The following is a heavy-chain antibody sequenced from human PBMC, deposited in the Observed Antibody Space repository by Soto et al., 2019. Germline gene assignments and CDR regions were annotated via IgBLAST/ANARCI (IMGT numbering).Heavy chain of an antibody. D-gene: IGHD3-10*01. CDR1: GFSLTTSGVG. Sequence: QITLKESGPTLVRPTQTLTLTCTFPGFSLTTSGVGVGWIRQPPGKALEWLAVIYWDDDKRYSSSLKSRLTIXXDXSXXQVVLTMTNMDPVDTATYYCAHHPYYGLGSYSFDYWGQGTLVTVSS. CDR3: AHHPYYGLGSYSFDY. CDR2: IYWDDDK. J-gene: IGHJ4*02. V-gene: IGHV2-5*02.